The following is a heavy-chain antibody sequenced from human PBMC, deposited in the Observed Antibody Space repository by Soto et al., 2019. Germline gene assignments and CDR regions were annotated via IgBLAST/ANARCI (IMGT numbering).Heavy chain of an antibody. CDR2: IIPILGIA. D-gene: IGHD4-17*01. J-gene: IGHJ4*02. CDR3: ARVQPHMTTVTKNDY. CDR1: GGTFSSYT. Sequence: GASVKVSCKASGGTFSSYTISWVRQAPGQGLEWMGRIIPILGIANYAQKFQGRVTITADKSTSTAYMELSSLRSEDTAVYYCARVQPHMTTVTKNDYWGQGTLVTVSS. V-gene: IGHV1-69*02.